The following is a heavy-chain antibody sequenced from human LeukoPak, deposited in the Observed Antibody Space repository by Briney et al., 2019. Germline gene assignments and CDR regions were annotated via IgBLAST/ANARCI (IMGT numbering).Heavy chain of an antibody. CDR2: IYYSGST. D-gene: IGHD4-17*01. CDR1: GGSISSYY. V-gene: IGHV4-59*01. J-gene: IGHJ4*02. Sequence: SETLSLTCTVSGGSISSYYWSWIRQPPGKGLEWIGYIYYSGSTNYNPSLKSRVTISVDTSKNQFPLKLSSVTAADTAVYYCASTTVTTGGVDYWGQGTLVTVSS. CDR3: ASTTVTTGGVDY.